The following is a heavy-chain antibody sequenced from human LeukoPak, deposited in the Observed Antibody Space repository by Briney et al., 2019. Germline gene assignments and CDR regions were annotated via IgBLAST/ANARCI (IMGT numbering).Heavy chain of an antibody. CDR2: INHSGST. J-gene: IGHJ4*02. V-gene: IGHV4-34*01. CDR3: ARVPTVTFFDY. CDR1: GGSFSGYY. D-gene: IGHD4-17*01. Sequence: SETLSLTCAVYGGSFSGYYWSWIRQPPGKGLEWIGEINHSGSTYYNPSLKSRVTISVDTSKNQFSLKLSSVTAADTAVYYCARVPTVTFFDYWGQGTLVTVSS.